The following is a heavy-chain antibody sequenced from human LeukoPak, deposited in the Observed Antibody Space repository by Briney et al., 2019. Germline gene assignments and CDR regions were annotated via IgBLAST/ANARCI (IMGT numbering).Heavy chain of an antibody. CDR3: ARTNQISETAFDI. CDR1: SGSINNYY. CDR2: ILSSGST. D-gene: IGHD1-14*01. V-gene: IGHV4-59*01. J-gene: IGHJ3*02. Sequence: SETLSLTCTVSSGSINNYYWSWLRQTPGKGLEWIGYILSSGSTNYNPSVKSRVTISVDTSKNQFSLKLRSVTAADTAVYYCARTNQISETAFDIWGQGTMVIVSS.